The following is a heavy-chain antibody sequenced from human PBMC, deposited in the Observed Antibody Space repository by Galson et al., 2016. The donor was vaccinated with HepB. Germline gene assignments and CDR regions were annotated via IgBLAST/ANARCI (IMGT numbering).Heavy chain of an antibody. CDR2: INPGNGNT. V-gene: IGHV1-3*01. CDR1: GYLFSRYT. J-gene: IGHJ4*02. Sequence: KVSCKASGYLFSRYTMHWVRQAPGQRLEWMGWINPGNGNTKYSQKFQGGVTFSGDTSASTGYMELSSLRSEDTAVYYCARVGEDFSSGYSSGLAYWGQGTLVTVSP. CDR3: ARVGEDFSSGYSSGLAY. D-gene: IGHD3-3*01.